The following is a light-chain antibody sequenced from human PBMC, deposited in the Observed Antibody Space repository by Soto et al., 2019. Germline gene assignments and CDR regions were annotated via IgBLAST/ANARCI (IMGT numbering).Light chain of an antibody. CDR3: QQYGSSPT. CDR2: DVS. V-gene: IGKV3-20*01. CDR1: QSVSSNY. Sequence: EIVLTQSPGTLSLSPGERATLSCRSSQSVSSNYLAWYQQRPDQAPRLVIYDVSGRATGIPDRFSGSGSGSDFTLTISRLEPEDFSEYYWQQYGSSPTFGQGTKVEIK. J-gene: IGKJ1*01.